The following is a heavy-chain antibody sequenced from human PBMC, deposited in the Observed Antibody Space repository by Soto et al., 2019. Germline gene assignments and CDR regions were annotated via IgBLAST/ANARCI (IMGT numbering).Heavy chain of an antibody. CDR1: GFTFSSYW. CDR2: IKQDGREK. Sequence: EVQLVESGGGLVQPGGSLRLSCAASGFTFSSYWMSWVRQAPGKGLEWVANIKQDGREKYYVDSVKGRFTISRDNAKNSLYLQMNSLRAEDTAVYYCATDIVVVTTNYWGQGTLVTVSS. CDR3: ATDIVVVTTNY. J-gene: IGHJ4*02. V-gene: IGHV3-7*04. D-gene: IGHD2-2*01.